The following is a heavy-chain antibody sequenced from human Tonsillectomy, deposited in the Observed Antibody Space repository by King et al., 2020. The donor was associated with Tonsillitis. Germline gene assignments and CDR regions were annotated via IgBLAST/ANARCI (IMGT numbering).Heavy chain of an antibody. J-gene: IGHJ4*02. V-gene: IGHV1-24*01. Sequence: QLVQSGAEVKKPGASVKVSCKVSGYTLTELSMHWVRQAPGKGLEWMGGFDPEDGETIYAQKFQGRVTMTEDTSTDTAYMELSSLRSEDTAVYYCATRRYYSDSSGYYRLYPFDYWGQGTLVTVSS. CDR1: GYTLTELS. CDR3: ATRRYYSDSSGYYRLYPFDY. D-gene: IGHD3-22*01. CDR2: FDPEDGET.